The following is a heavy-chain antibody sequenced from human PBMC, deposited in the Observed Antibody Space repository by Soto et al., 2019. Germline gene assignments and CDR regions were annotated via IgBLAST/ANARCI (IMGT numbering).Heavy chain of an antibody. D-gene: IGHD5-18*01. V-gene: IGHV3-74*01. CDR1: GFTFSSYW. Sequence: GSLRLSCAASGFTFSSYWMHWVRQAPGKGLVWVSSINSDGSSTSYADSVKGRFTISRDNAKNTLYLQMNSLRAEDTAVYYCARDVDTAMVFPYGMDVWGQGTTVTVSS. J-gene: IGHJ6*02. CDR3: ARDVDTAMVFPYGMDV. CDR2: INSDGSST.